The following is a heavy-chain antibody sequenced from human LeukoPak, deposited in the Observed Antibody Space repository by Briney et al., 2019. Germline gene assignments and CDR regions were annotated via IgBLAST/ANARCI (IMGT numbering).Heavy chain of an antibody. V-gene: IGHV4-61*01. J-gene: IGHJ3*02. CDR3: ARDLEQGAFDI. CDR2: IYYTGST. Sequence: PSETLSLTCTVSGGSVSSGSYYWSWIRQPPGKGLEWIGYIYYTGSTNYNPSLKSRVTMSVDTSKNQFSLNLSSVTAADTAVYYCARDLEQGAFDIWGQGTMVTVSS. CDR1: GGSVSSGSYY. D-gene: IGHD5-24*01.